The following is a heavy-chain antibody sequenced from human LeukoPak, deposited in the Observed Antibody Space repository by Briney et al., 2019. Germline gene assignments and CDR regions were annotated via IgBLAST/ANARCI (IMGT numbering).Heavy chain of an antibody. Sequence: SQTLSLTCAISGDSISSNTAAWNWIRQSPSRGLEWLGRTYYRSKWYNDDAVHVKRRVTIKPDTSKNQFSLQLNSVTAADTAVYYCARVFSGNYYTLFDYWGQGTLVTVSS. CDR1: GDSISSNTAA. CDR2: TYYRSKWYN. V-gene: IGHV6-1*01. D-gene: IGHD3-10*01. CDR3: ARVFSGNYYTLFDY. J-gene: IGHJ4*02.